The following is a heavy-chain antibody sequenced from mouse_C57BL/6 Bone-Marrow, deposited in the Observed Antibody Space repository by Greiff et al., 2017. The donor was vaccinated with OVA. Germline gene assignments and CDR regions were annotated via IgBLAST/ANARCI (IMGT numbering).Heavy chain of an antibody. CDR3: TTRVYYFDY. J-gene: IGHJ2*01. CDR1: GFNIKDDY. CDR2: IDPENGDT. V-gene: IGHV14-4*01. Sequence: DVQLVESGAELVRPGASVKLSCTASGFNIKDDYMHWVKQRPEQGLEWIGWIDPENGDTEYASKFQGKATITADTSSNTAYLQLSSLTSEDTAVYYCTTRVYYFDYWGQGTTLTVSS.